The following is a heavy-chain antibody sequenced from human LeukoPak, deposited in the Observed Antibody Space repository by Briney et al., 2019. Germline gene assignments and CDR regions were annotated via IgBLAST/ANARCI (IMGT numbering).Heavy chain of an antibody. CDR1: GGSISSYY. Sequence: SETLSLTCTVSGGSISSYYWSWIRQPPGKGLEWIGEINHSGSTNYNPSLKSRVTISVDTSKNQFSLKLSSVTAADTAVYYCARGNWRDYGDYENFDYWGQGTLVTVSS. V-gene: IGHV4-34*01. J-gene: IGHJ4*02. CDR3: ARGNWRDYGDYENFDY. CDR2: INHSGST. D-gene: IGHD4-17*01.